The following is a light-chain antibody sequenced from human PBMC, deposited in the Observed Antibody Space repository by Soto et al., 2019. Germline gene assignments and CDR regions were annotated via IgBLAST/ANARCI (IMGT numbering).Light chain of an antibody. CDR3: QQLNSYPII. V-gene: IGKV1-9*01. CDR2: AAS. CDR1: QGISTF. J-gene: IGKJ5*01. Sequence: DIQLTQSPSFLSASVGDRVTITCRASQGISTFLAWYQLKPGKAPKLLIYAASTLQSGVPSRFSGSGSGTEFTLTISSLQPEDFATYYCQQLNSYPIIFGQGTRLEIK.